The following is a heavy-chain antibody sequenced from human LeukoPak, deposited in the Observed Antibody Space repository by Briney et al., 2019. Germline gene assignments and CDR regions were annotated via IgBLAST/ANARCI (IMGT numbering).Heavy chain of an antibody. CDR1: GFTFSSYS. CDR2: ISSSSSTI. V-gene: IGHV3-48*01. J-gene: IGHJ5*02. CDR3: ARGRSWTPALNWLDP. D-gene: IGHD1-26*01. Sequence: GGSLRLSCAASGFTFSSYSMNWVRQAPGKGLEWVSYISSSSSTIYYADSVKGRFTISGDNAKNSLYLQMNSLRAEDTAVYYCARGRSWTPALNWLDPWGQGTLVTVSS.